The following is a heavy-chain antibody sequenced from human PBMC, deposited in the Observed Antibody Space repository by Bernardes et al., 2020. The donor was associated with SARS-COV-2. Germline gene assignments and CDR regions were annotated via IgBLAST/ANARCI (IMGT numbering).Heavy chain of an antibody. Sequence: GGSLRLSCAASGFTFRAFYMSWIRQAPGKGLEWISYISTSGSTIYYADSVKGRFTISRDNAENSLYLQMNSLRDEDTAVYYCARDSAHVGATRHFDFWGQGAPVTVSS. CDR2: ISTSGSTI. J-gene: IGHJ4*02. D-gene: IGHD1-26*01. V-gene: IGHV3-11*01. CDR3: ARDSAHVGATRHFDF. CDR1: GFTFRAFY.